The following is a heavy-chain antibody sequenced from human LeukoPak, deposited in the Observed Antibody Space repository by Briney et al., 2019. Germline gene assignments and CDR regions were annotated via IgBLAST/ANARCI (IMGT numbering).Heavy chain of an antibody. V-gene: IGHV4-59*01. D-gene: IGHD3/OR15-3a*01. CDR3: ARGRRTGSTYWYFDL. CDR1: GGSISSYY. CDR2: IYYSGST. Sequence: SETLSLTCTVSGGSISSYYWSWIRQPPGKGLEWIGYIYYSGSTNYNPSLKSRVTISVYTSKNQYSLNLSSVTAADTAVYYCARGRRTGSTYWYFDLWGRGTLVTVSS. J-gene: IGHJ2*01.